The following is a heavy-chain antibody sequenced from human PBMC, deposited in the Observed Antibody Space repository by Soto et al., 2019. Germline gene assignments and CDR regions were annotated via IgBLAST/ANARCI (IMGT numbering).Heavy chain of an antibody. D-gene: IGHD3-22*01. CDR1: GGTFSSYA. CDR2: IIPIFGTA. Sequence: ASVKVSCKASGGTFSSYAISWVRQAPGQGLEWMGGIIPIFGTANYAQEFQGRVTITADESTSTAYMELSSLRSEDTAVYYCARVQFEYYYDSSGSPGAFDIWGQGTMVTVSS. V-gene: IGHV1-69*13. CDR3: ARVQFEYYYDSSGSPGAFDI. J-gene: IGHJ3*02.